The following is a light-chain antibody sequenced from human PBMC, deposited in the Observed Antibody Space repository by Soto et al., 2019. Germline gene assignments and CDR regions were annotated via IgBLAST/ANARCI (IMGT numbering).Light chain of an antibody. V-gene: IGKV1-6*02. CDR2: AAT. Sequence: AIQMAQSPSSLSASVGDRVTNTCRASQGIGNDVGWYQQKPGKAPKLLLYAATTLQSGVQSRFSGTRSGTDFTLTISSLQPEDFATYYCLQDHNYPLTFGGGTKVEIK. CDR3: LQDHNYPLT. CDR1: QGIGND. J-gene: IGKJ4*01.